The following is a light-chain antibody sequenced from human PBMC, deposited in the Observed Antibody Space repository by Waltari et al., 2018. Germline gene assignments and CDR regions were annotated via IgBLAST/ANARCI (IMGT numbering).Light chain of an antibody. J-gene: IGKJ4*01. CDR1: QSISSY. CDR3: QQTYSTPLT. CDR2: AAS. V-gene: IGKV1-39*01. Sequence: DIQMTQSPSSLSASVGDTVTITCRASQSISSYLNWYQHKPGKAPKLLIYAASSLQTEVPSRFRCSGSETDFTLTLTSLQPEDYATYYCQQTYSTPLTIGGGTKVEIK.